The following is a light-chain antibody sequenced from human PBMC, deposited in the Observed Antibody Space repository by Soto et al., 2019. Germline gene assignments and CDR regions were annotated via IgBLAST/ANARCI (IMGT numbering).Light chain of an antibody. CDR2: VYSXGSH. Sequence: QLVLTQSPSASASLGASVKLTCTLSSGHSSNAIAWHQQQPEKGPRYLMKVYSXGSHSKGXXIPDRFSGSSSGAERYLTISSLQSEXEADYYCQTWGTGIVVFGGGTKLTVL. V-gene: IGLV4-69*01. CDR1: SGHSSNA. CDR3: QTWGTGIVV. J-gene: IGLJ2*01.